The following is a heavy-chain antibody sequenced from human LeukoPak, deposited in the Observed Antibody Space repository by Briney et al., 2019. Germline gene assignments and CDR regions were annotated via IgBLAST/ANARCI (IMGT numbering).Heavy chain of an antibody. CDR2: IHYSGST. D-gene: IGHD4-23*01. V-gene: IGHV4-59*11. J-gene: IGHJ5*02. Sequence: PSETLSLTCTVSGGSISSHYWNWIRQPPGKGLEWIGYIHYSGSTSYNPSLKSRVTMSVDTSKNQFSLKVTSVTAADAAVYYCARGGNAFGPWGQGTVVTVSS. CDR3: ARGGNAFGP. CDR1: GGSISSHY.